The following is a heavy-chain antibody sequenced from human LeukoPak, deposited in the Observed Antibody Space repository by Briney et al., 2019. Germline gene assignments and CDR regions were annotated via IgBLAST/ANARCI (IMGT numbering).Heavy chain of an antibody. V-gene: IGHV3-30-3*01. CDR3: TRLVYDSSPFDY. J-gene: IGHJ4*02. CDR1: GFTFSSYA. Sequence: AGGSLRLSCAASGFTFSSYAMHWVRQAPGKGLEWVAVISYDGSNKYYADSVKGRFTISRDNSKNTLYLQMNSLRAEDTAVYYCTRLVYDSSPFDYWGQGTLVTVSS. D-gene: IGHD3-22*01. CDR2: ISYDGSNK.